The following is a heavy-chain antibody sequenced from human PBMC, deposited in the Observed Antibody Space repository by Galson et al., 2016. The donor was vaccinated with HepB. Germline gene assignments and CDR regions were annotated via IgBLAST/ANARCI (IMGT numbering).Heavy chain of an antibody. J-gene: IGHJ4*02. CDR1: GFTFDGYS. CDR2: IKPDGSER. D-gene: IGHD2-15*01. V-gene: IGHV3-7*01. CDR3: ARRSCTAGRCYSASYLCFDS. Sequence: SLRLSCAAPGFTFDGYSMHWVRQSPGKGLEWVANIKPDGSERYYVDSVKGRFTISRDNAKNSLYLQMNSLRAEDTAVYYCARRSCTAGRCYSASYLCFDSWGQGILVTVSS.